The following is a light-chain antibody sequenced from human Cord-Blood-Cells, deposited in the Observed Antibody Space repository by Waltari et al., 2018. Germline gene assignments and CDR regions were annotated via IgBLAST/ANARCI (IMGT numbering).Light chain of an antibody. J-gene: IGKJ1*01. CDR1: QSVLYSSNNKNY. V-gene: IGKV4-1*01. CDR3: QQYYSTPRT. CDR2: WAS. Sequence: DIVMTQSPDSLAVSLGDRATINCKSSQSVLYSSNNKNYLAWYQQKPGQPPKLLIYWASTRESGVPDRFSGSGSGTDFTLTSSSLQAEDVAVYYCQQYYSTPRTFGQGTKVEVE.